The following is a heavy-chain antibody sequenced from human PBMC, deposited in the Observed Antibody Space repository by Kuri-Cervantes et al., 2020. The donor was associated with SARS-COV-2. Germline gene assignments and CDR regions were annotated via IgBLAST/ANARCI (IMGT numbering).Heavy chain of an antibody. Sequence: ASVKVSCKASGYTFTSYYMSWVRQAPGQGLEWLGIINPSGGGTSYAQKFQGRVTMTRDTSTSTVYMELSSLRSEDTAVYYCARGRRSSDYFDYWGQGTLVTVSS. D-gene: IGHD6-6*01. J-gene: IGHJ4*02. CDR2: INPSGGGT. V-gene: IGHV1-46*01. CDR3: ARGRRSSDYFDY. CDR1: GYTFTSYY.